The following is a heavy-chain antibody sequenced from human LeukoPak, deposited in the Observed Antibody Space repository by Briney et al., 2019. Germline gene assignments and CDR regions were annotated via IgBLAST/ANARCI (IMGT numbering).Heavy chain of an antibody. J-gene: IGHJ4*02. CDR3: AIGGGGSKNYYYFDY. D-gene: IGHD3-10*01. CDR2: INTDGRST. Sequence: PGGSLRLSCAASGFTFSSYWMHWVRQGTGKGLVWVSRINTDGRSTNYADSVKGRFTISRDNAKNTLYLQMNSLRAEDTAVYYCAIGGGGSKNYYYFDYWGQGTLVTVSS. CDR1: GFTFSSYW. V-gene: IGHV3-74*01.